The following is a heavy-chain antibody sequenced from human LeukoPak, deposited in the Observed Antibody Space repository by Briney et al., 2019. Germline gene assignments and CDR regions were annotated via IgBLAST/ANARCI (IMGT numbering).Heavy chain of an antibody. V-gene: IGHV3-9*03. D-gene: IGHD6-13*01. Sequence: AGGSLRLSCAASGFTFDDYAMHWVRQAPGKGLEWVSGISWNSGSIGYADSVKGRFTISRDNAKNSLYLQMNSLRAEDMALYYWAQKGGGGNPIAAAAQRILDYWGQGNPGHRLL. CDR2: ISWNSGSI. J-gene: IGHJ4*02. CDR3: AQKGGGGNPIAAAAQRILDY. CDR1: GFTFDDYA.